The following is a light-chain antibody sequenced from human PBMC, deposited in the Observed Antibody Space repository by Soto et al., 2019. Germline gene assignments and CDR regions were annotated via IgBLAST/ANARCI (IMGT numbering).Light chain of an antibody. CDR3: SSYTSDFTII. CDR1: ISDVGGYQY. CDR2: DVS. J-gene: IGLJ2*01. V-gene: IGLV2-14*03. Sequence: QPVLTQPASVSGSPGQSITISCTGTISDVGGYQYVSWFQQHPGKAPKLMIYDVSDRPSGVSSRFSGSKSGNTASLTISGLQSEDEADYYCSSYTSDFTIIFGGGTKVTV.